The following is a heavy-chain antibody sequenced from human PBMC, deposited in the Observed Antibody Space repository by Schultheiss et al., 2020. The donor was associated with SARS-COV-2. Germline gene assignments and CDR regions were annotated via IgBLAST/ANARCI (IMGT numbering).Heavy chain of an antibody. D-gene: IGHD3-3*01. J-gene: IGHJ6*02. CDR1: GGTSSTYA. CDR2: IIPIFGTA. Sequence: SVKVSCKASGGTSSTYALSWVRQAPGQGLEWMGGIIPIFGTAHYAQKFQGRVTITADTTTSTAYMELSSLRSEDTAVYYCARDRGLEWLYTQTTGYGMDVWGQGTTVTVSS. CDR3: ARDRGLEWLYTQTTGYGMDV. V-gene: IGHV1-69*06.